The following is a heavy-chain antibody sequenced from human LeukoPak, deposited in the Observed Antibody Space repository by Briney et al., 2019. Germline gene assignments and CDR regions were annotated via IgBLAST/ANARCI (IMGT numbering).Heavy chain of an antibody. CDR2: INPNSGGT. Sequence: ASVTVSCKASGYTFTGYYMHWVRQAPGQGLEWMGWINPNSGGTNYAQKFQGWVTMTRDTSISTAYMELSRLRSDDTAVYYCARVQARSPVGANYYWGQGTLVTVSS. V-gene: IGHV1-2*04. CDR3: ARVQARSPVGANYY. J-gene: IGHJ4*02. D-gene: IGHD1-26*01. CDR1: GYTFTGYY.